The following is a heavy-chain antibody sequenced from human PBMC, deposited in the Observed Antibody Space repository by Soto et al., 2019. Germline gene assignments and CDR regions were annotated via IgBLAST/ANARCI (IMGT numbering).Heavy chain of an antibody. V-gene: IGHV4-34*01. J-gene: IGHJ5*02. D-gene: IGHD3-3*01. CDR1: GGSVNGYY. CDR2: INHTGGT. CDR3: ATRIAVFGLLIPQFDP. Sequence: SETLSLTCAVYGGSVNGYYWNWSRQPPGKGLEWIEEINHTGGTHYNPSLKSRVTMSVDASKNQFSLRLSSVTAVDTAIYYCATRIAVFGLLIPQFDPWGQGTQVTVSS.